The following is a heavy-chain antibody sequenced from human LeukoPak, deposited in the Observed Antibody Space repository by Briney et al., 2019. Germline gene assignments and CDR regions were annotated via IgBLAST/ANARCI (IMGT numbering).Heavy chain of an antibody. J-gene: IGHJ4*02. D-gene: IGHD3-22*01. CDR1: GGSFSGYY. V-gene: IGHV4-34*01. CDR2: IYYSGAT. CDR3: ARHAFYYDSSGNHNCFDY. Sequence: SETLSLTCAVYGGSFSGYYWSWIRQPPGKGLEWIGSIYYSGATYYNPSLNSRVTTSVDTSKNQFSLKLSSVTAADTAVYYCARHAFYYDSSGNHNCFDYWGQGTLVTVSS.